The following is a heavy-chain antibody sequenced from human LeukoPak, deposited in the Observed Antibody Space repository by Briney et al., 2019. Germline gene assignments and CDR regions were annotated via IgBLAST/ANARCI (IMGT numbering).Heavy chain of an antibody. CDR2: MNPNSGNT. J-gene: IGHJ4*02. CDR3: ARDGYCSSTSCYSPAY. Sequence: ASVKVSCKASGYTFTSYAMHWVRQAPGQRLEWMGWMNPNSGNTGYAQKFQGRVTMTRNTSISTAYMELSSLRSEDTAVYYCARDGYCSSTSCYSPAYWGQGTLVTVSS. D-gene: IGHD2-2*02. CDR1: GYTFTSYA. V-gene: IGHV1-8*02.